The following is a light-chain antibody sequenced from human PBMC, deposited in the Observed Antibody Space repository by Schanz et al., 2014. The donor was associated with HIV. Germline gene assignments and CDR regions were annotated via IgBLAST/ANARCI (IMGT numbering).Light chain of an antibody. CDR3: QHYGSS. CDR2: GAS. J-gene: IGKJ3*01. Sequence: EIVLTQSPGTLSLSPGERATLSCRASQSISSSYLAWYQQKPGQATRLLIYGASSRATGIPDRFSGSGSGTDFTLNISRLETEDFAVYYCQHYGSSFGPGTKVDIK. CDR1: QSISSSY. V-gene: IGKV3-20*01.